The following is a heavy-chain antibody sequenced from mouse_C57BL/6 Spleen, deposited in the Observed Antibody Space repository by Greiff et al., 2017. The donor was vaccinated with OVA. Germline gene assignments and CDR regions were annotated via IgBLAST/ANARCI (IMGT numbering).Heavy chain of an antibody. Sequence: EVQLQESGPGLVKPSQSLSLTCSVTGYSITSGYYWNWIRQFPGNKLEWMGYISYDGSNNYNPSLKNRISITRDTSKNQFFLKLNSVTTEDTATYYCARDPPRWYFDVWGTGTTVTVSS. D-gene: IGHD2-10*02. J-gene: IGHJ1*03. CDR2: ISYDGSN. CDR3: ARDPPRWYFDV. CDR1: GYSITSGYY. V-gene: IGHV3-6*01.